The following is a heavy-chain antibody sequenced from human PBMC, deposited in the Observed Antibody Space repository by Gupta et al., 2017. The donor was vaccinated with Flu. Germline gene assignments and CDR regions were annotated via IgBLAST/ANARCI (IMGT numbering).Heavy chain of an antibody. V-gene: IGHV4-39*01. J-gene: IGHJ4*02. Sequence: QLQLQESGSGLVKPSETLSLTCTVSGGSISSSSYYWGWIRQPPGKGLEWIGSIYYSGSTYYNPSLKSRVTISVDTSKNQFSLKLSSVTAADTAVYYCARREGFWSGYAFDYWGQGTLVTVSS. CDR2: IYYSGST. D-gene: IGHD3-3*01. CDR3: ARREGFWSGYAFDY. CDR1: GGSISSSSYY.